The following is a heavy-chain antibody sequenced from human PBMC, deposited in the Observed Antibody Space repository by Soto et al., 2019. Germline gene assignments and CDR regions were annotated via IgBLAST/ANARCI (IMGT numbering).Heavy chain of an antibody. CDR3: ARLFDY. CDR1: GGSISITGNY. Sequence: SETLSLTCTVSGGSISITGNYWGWIRQPPGKGLEWIGSIYYGGSTYYKPSLKSRVTISEDTSKNQFSLKLSSVTAADTAVYYCARLFDYWGQGTLVTVS. J-gene: IGHJ4*02. CDR2: IYYGGST. V-gene: IGHV4-39*01.